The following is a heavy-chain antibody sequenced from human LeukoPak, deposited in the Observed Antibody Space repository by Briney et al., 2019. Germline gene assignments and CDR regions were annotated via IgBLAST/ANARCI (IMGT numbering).Heavy chain of an antibody. D-gene: IGHD2-21*01. Sequence: SETLSLTCTVSGGSISSYYWSWIRQPPGKGLEWIGSIYYSGSTYYNPSLKSRVTISVDTSKNQFSLKLSSVTAADTAVYYCARHPAYWVDYWGQGTLVTVSS. J-gene: IGHJ4*02. V-gene: IGHV4-39*01. CDR1: GGSISSYY. CDR2: IYYSGST. CDR3: ARHPAYWVDY.